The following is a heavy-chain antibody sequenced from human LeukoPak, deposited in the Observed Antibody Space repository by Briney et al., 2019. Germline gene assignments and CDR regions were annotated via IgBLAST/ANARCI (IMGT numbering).Heavy chain of an antibody. CDR3: ARDSAAGSDY. Sequence: GSLRLSCAASGFTFSSYSMNWVRQAPGKGLEWIGSIYYSGSTYYNPSLKSRVTISVDTSKNQFSLKLSSVTAADTAVYYCARDSAAGSDYWGQGTLVTVSS. V-gene: IGHV4-39*07. CDR2: IYYSGST. CDR1: GFTFSSYS. D-gene: IGHD6-13*01. J-gene: IGHJ4*02.